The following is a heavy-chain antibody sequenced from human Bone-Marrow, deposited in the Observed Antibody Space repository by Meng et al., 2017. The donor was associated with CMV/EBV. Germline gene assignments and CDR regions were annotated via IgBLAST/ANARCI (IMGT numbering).Heavy chain of an antibody. V-gene: IGHV4-34*01. CDR2: IKHSGDT. D-gene: IGHD3-16*01. Sequence: QVQLXXXGAGRLKPSEPLSLTCAVYGGSFSGYYWXWIRQPPGKGLEWIGEIKHSGDTNYNXXXKSRVXISLDXSKNQFSXXXKSVTXADTAXYFCARDEEGILGHWGQGTLVTVSS. CDR3: ARDEEGILGH. CDR1: GGSFSGYY. J-gene: IGHJ4*02.